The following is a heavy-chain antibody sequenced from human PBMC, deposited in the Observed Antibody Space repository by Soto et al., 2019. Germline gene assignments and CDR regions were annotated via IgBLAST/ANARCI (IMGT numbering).Heavy chain of an antibody. D-gene: IGHD1-26*01. J-gene: IGHJ6*02. V-gene: IGHV4-59*01. CDR1: GCSISSYY. CDR2: IYYSGST. CDR3: ARDLGGASYYYYGMDV. Sequence: PSETLSLTCTFSGCSISSYYLSWIRQPPGKGLEWIGYIYYSGSTNYNPSLKSRVTISVDTSKNQFSLKLSSVTAADTAVYYCARDLGGASYYYYGMDVWGQGTTVTVSS.